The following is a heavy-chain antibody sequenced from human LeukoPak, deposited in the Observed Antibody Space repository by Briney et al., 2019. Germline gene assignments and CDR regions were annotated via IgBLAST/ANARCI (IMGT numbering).Heavy chain of an antibody. CDR1: GYTLTELS. J-gene: IGHJ4*02. CDR2: FDPEDGET. Sequence: VSVKVSCKVSGYTLTELSMHWVRQAPGKGLEWMGGFDPEDGETIYAQKFQGRVTMTEDTSTDTAYMELSSLRSEDTAVYYCATTRTEGYYFDYWGQGTLVTVSS. CDR3: ATTRTEGYYFDY. V-gene: IGHV1-24*01.